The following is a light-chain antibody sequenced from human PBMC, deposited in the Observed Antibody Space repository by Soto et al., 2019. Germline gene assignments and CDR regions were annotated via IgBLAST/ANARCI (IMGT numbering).Light chain of an antibody. V-gene: IGLV4-60*02. CDR2: LEGSGSY. CDR1: SGHSSYI. Sequence: QLVLTQSSSASASLGSSVKLTCTLSSGHSSYIIAWHHQQPGKAPRYLMKLEGSGSYNKRSGVPDRFSGSSSGADRYLTISNLQFEDEANYYCETWDSNTRVFGGGTKVTVL. CDR3: ETWDSNTRV. J-gene: IGLJ2*01.